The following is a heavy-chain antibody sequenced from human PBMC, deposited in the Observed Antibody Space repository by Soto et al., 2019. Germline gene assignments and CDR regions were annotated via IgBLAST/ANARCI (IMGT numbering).Heavy chain of an antibody. CDR3: TRDPYYYGSGGTAAAEYYYYGMDV. Sequence: SETLSLTCAVSGGSISSSNWWSWVRQPPGKGLEWIGEIYHSGSTNYNPSLKSRVTISVDKSKNQFSLKLSFVTAADTAVYYCTRDPYYYGSGGTAAAEYYYYGMDVWGQGTTVTVSS. D-gene: IGHD3-10*01. V-gene: IGHV4-4*02. CDR1: GGSISSSNW. CDR2: IYHSGST. J-gene: IGHJ6*02.